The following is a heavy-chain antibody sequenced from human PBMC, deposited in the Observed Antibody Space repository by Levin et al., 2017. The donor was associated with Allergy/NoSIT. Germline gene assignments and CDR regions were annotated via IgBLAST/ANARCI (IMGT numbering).Heavy chain of an antibody. Sequence: GESLKISCKASGYTFTGYFIHWVRQAPGQGLEWMGWINPKSGATNYAQNFQDRVTMTRDTSISTAYMELSSLRSDDTAVYYCAREKVRAVAASDYWGQGTLVTVSS. D-gene: IGHD6-19*01. CDR2: INPKSGAT. CDR1: GYTFTGYF. CDR3: AREKVRAVAASDY. J-gene: IGHJ4*02. V-gene: IGHV1-2*02.